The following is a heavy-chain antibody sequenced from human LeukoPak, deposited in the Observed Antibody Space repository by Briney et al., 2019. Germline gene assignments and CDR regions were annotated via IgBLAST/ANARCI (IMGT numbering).Heavy chain of an antibody. CDR2: IYYSGST. Sequence: SETLSLTCTVSGGSISSGGYYWSWIRQHPGKGLEWIGYIYYSGSTYYNPSLKSRVTISVDTSKNQFSLKLSSVTAADTAVYYCAREYQLLYYMDVWGKGTTVTVSS. CDR3: AREYQLLYYMDV. D-gene: IGHD2-2*01. J-gene: IGHJ6*03. CDR1: GGSISSGGYY. V-gene: IGHV4-31*03.